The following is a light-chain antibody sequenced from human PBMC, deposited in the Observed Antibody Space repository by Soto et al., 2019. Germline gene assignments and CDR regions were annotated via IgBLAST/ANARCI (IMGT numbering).Light chain of an antibody. J-gene: IGKJ3*01. CDR3: QQAYSFPRIT. V-gene: IGKV1-12*01. Sequence: DLQLTQSPSSVSAAVGDRITITCRASRNISTWLAWYQHKPGRAPKVLIFGASTLQSGVPSRFSGAGSGTDVILTISNLQPEDFGTYYCQQAYSFPRITFGPGTKVEIK. CDR2: GAS. CDR1: RNISTW.